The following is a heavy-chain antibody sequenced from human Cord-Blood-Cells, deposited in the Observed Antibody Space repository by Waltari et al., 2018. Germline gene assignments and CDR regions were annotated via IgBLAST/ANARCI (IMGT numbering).Heavy chain of an antibody. J-gene: IGHJ5*02. CDR3: AREILRFLEWFGWFDP. CDR1: GGSSSSGGYS. D-gene: IGHD3-3*01. Sequence: QLQLQESGSGLVKPSQTLSLTCAVSGGSSSSGGYSWSWIRPPPGKGLEWIGYIYHSGSTYYNPSLKSRVTISVDRAKNQFSLKLSSVTAADTAVYYCAREILRFLEWFGWFDPWGQGTLVTVSS. V-gene: IGHV4-30-2*01. CDR2: IYHSGST.